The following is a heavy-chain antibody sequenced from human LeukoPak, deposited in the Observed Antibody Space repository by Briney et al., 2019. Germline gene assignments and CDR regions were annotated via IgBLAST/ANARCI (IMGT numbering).Heavy chain of an antibody. CDR1: GFTFSSYW. CDR3: AREGSCTSCPLGDAFDF. CDR2: IKQDGSEK. V-gene: IGHV3-7*01. J-gene: IGHJ3*01. Sequence: PGGSLRLSCAASGFTFSSYWMSWVRQAPGKGLEWVANIKQDGSEKYYVDSVKGRFTISRDNAKNSLYLQMNSLRAEDTAVYYCAREGSCTSCPLGDAFDFWGLGTMVTVSS. D-gene: IGHD2-2*01.